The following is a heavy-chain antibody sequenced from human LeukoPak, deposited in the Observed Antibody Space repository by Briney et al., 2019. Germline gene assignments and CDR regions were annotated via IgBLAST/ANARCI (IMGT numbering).Heavy chain of an antibody. CDR2: ISYDGSNT. Sequence: PGGSLRLSCAASGFXFSNYGIHWVRQAPGKGLERVAVISYDGSNTYYADSVKGRFTISRDNSKNTLYLQMNSLRTEDTGLFYCAKDRDTSGWRYFDYWGQGTLVTVSS. CDR3: AKDRDTSGWRYFDY. V-gene: IGHV3-30*18. D-gene: IGHD6-19*01. J-gene: IGHJ4*02. CDR1: GFXFSNYG.